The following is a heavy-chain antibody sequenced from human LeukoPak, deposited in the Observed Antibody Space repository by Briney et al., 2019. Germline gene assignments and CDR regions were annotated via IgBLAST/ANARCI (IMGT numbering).Heavy chain of an antibody. Sequence: GGSLRLSCAASGFTFSTYTMNWVRQAPGKGLEWVSYINSRSSTIYYADSVRGRFTISRDNAKNSLYLQMNSLKAEDTAIYYCAREVGTPQAFDIWGQGTMVTVSS. CDR3: AREVGTPQAFDI. J-gene: IGHJ3*02. D-gene: IGHD1-26*01. V-gene: IGHV3-48*01. CDR1: GFTFSTYT. CDR2: INSRSSTI.